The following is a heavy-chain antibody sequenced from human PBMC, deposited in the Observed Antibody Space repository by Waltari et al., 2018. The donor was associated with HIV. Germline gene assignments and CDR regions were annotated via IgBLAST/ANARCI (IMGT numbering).Heavy chain of an antibody. V-gene: IGHV3-20*04. CDR1: GFTFDDYG. Sequence: EVQLVESGGGVVRRGGSLRLSCAASGFTFDDYGMSWVRQAPGKGLGWVSGVNWNGGSTGYADYVKGRFTNSRDNAKNSLYLQMNSLRAEDTALYYCARGRYCRGGSCYSGDYWGQGTMVTVSS. J-gene: IGHJ4*02. D-gene: IGHD2-15*01. CDR3: ARGRYCRGGSCYSGDY. CDR2: VNWNGGST.